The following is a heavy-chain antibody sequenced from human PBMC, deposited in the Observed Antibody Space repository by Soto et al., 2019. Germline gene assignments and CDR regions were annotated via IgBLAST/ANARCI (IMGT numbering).Heavy chain of an antibody. CDR2: MSYDGTKE. Sequence: XGSLRLSCAAAGVTFSTYGMHWVRQAPGKGLEWVAAMSYDGTKEYYVDSVKGRFTISRDNSRNTLFLQLNSLRAEDTAVYYCAKEYGSTWIDHWGQGTLVTVSS. CDR1: GVTFSTYG. V-gene: IGHV3-30*18. CDR3: AKEYGSTWIDH. D-gene: IGHD6-13*01. J-gene: IGHJ4*02.